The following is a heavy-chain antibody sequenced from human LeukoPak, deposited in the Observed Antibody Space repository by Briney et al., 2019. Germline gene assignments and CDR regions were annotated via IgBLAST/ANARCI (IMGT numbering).Heavy chain of an antibody. CDR3: ARSDYHGSGSHTVFDAFDI. Sequence: SETLSLTCTVSGGSISRYYWSWIRRPPGKGLEWIGYIDDSGNTNYNPSLKGQVSISVDRSKNQFSLKLSFVTAADTAVYYCARSDYHGSGSHTVFDAFDIWGQGTRVTVSS. V-gene: IGHV4-59*01. D-gene: IGHD3-10*01. CDR1: GGSISRYY. CDR2: IDDSGNT. J-gene: IGHJ3*02.